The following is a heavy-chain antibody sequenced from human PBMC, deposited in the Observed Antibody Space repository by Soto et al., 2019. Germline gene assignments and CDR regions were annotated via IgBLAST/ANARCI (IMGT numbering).Heavy chain of an antibody. Sequence: SSVKVSCKASGYTFSDFDINWLLQTAGQGPEWMGWMNAKSGDTFSAQRLQGKFNMTWDTSLSTAYMEVGSLTSDDAAIYYCARGNPFNYAGFDVWGQGPTVTVSS. D-gene: IGHD3-16*01. CDR1: GYTFSDFD. CDR2: MNAKSGDT. J-gene: IGHJ6*02. CDR3: ARGNPFNYAGFDV. V-gene: IGHV1-8*01.